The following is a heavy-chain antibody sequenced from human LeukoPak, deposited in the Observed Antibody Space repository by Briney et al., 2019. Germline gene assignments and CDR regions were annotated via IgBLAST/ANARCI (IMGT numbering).Heavy chain of an antibody. V-gene: IGHV3-21*01. CDR3: ARRGYCSSTSCSTPDY. CDR2: ISSSSSYI. D-gene: IGHD2-2*01. J-gene: IGHJ4*02. CDR1: GFTFSSYS. Sequence: GGSLRLSSAASGFTFSSYSMNWVRQAPGKGLEWVSSISSSSSYIYYADSVKGRFTISRDNAKNSLYLQMNSLRAEDTAVYYCARRGYCSSTSCSTPDYWGQGTLVTVSS.